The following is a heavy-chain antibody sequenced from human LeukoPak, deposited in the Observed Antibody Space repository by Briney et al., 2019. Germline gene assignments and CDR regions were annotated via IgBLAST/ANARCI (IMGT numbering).Heavy chain of an antibody. J-gene: IGHJ3*02. Sequence: GGSLRLSCAASGFTFSSYSMNCVRQAPGKGLEWVSSISSSSSYIYYADSVKGRFTISRDNAKNSLYLQMNSLRAEDTAVYYCARPDEQQLVRDAFDIWGQGTMVTVSS. CDR3: ARPDEQQLVRDAFDI. CDR1: GFTFSSYS. D-gene: IGHD6-13*01. V-gene: IGHV3-21*01. CDR2: ISSSSSYI.